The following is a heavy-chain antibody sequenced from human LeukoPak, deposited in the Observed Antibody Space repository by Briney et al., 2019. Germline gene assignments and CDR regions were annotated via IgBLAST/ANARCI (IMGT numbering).Heavy chain of an antibody. CDR1: GFTFSSYG. D-gene: IGHD4-11*01. Sequence: PGGSLRLSCAASGFTFSSYGMHWVRQAPGKGLEWVAVISYDGSNKYYADSVKGRFTISRDNSKNTLYLQMNSLRAEDTAVYYCAKLTITTRQLDYWGQGTLVTVSS. CDR2: ISYDGSNK. V-gene: IGHV3-30*18. CDR3: AKLTITTRQLDY. J-gene: IGHJ4*02.